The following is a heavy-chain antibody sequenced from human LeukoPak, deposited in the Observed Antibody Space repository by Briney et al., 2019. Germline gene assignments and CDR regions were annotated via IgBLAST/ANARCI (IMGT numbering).Heavy chain of an antibody. CDR2: ISYDGSNK. CDR1: GFTFSSYA. CDR3: ARGRNVVGYMDV. D-gene: IGHD2-2*01. V-gene: IGHV3-30-3*01. Sequence: GGSLRLSCAASGFTFSSYAMHWVRQAPGKGLEWVAVISYDGSNKYYADSVKGRFTISRDNSKNTLYLQMNSLRAEDTAVYYCARGRNVVGYMDVWGKGTTVTVSS. J-gene: IGHJ6*03.